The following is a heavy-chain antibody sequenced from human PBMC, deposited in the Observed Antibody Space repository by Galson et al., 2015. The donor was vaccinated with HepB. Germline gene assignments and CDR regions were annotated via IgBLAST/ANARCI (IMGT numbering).Heavy chain of an antibody. CDR1: GFTFSDYY. D-gene: IGHD6-6*01. Sequence: SLRLSCAASGFTFSDYYMSWIRQAPGKGLEWVSYISSSSSYTNYADSVKGRFTISRDNAKNSLYLQMNSLRAEDTAVYYCARAWIIAAPFDYWGQGTLVTVSS. V-gene: IGHV3-11*06. J-gene: IGHJ4*02. CDR2: ISSSSSYT. CDR3: ARAWIIAAPFDY.